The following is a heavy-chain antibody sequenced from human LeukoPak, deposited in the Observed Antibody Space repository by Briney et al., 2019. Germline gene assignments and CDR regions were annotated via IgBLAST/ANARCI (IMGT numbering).Heavy chain of an antibody. CDR2: ISYDGNII. J-gene: IGHJ4*02. V-gene: IGHV3-30*18. CDR3: AKDQTPSVGYYQHY. CDR1: GFTFSSYG. Sequence: GGSLRLSCAASGFTFSSYGMHWVRQAPGKGLEWVAVISYDGNIIHYADSVKGRFTVSRDNSNNTLYLQMNSLRAEDTAVYYCAKDQTPSVGYYQHYWGQGTLVTVSS. D-gene: IGHD3-22*01.